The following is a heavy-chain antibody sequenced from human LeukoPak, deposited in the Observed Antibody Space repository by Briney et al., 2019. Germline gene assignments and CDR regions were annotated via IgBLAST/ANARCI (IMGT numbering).Heavy chain of an antibody. V-gene: IGHV3-53*01. D-gene: IGHD3-16*01. CDR1: GFAVSNKF. J-gene: IGHJ3*01. CDR2: IRVGDVT. CDR3: AREDNGGATDDGFDV. Sequence: GGSLRLSCAASGFAVSNKFMYWVRQAPGKGLEWVSVIRVGDVTHYADSVKGRFTTSRDSSKNTVYLQMESLRVEDTAVYYGAREDNGGATDDGFDVWGRGTVVIVSS.